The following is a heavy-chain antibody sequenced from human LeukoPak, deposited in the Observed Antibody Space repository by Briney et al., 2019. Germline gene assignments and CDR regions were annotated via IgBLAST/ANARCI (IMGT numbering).Heavy chain of an antibody. CDR2: ISYSGNT. J-gene: IGHJ4*02. CDR3: ARAPVATPSEFDY. D-gene: IGHD5-12*01. CDR1: GDSISSGGYY. Sequence: SETLSLTCTVSGDSISSGGYYWSWIRQHPGKGLEWIGYISYSGNTYYNPSLKSRAAISADTPKYQFSLKLSSTTAADTAVYYCARAPVATPSEFDYWGQGTLVTVSS. V-gene: IGHV4-31*03.